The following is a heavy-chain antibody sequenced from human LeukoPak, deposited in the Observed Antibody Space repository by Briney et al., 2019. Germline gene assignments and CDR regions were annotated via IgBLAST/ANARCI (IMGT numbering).Heavy chain of an antibody. CDR2: IIPIFGTA. D-gene: IGHD2-8*01. V-gene: IGHV1-69*13. CDR1: GCTFTGCY. Sequence: SVKVSCKASGCTFTGCYMHWVRQAPGQGLEWMGGIIPIFGTANYAQKFQGRVTITADESTSTAYMELSSLRSEDTAVYYCARVKGLGANGRIFDYWGQGTLVTVSS. J-gene: IGHJ4*02. CDR3: ARVKGLGANGRIFDY.